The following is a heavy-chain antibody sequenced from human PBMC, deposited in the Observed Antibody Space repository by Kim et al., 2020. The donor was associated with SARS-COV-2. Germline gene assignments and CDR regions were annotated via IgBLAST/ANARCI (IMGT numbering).Heavy chain of an antibody. CDR2: ISGSGSHT. Sequence: GGSLRLSCAASGFTFTTYAMTWVRQAPGKGLEWVSGISGSGSHTYYAASVKGRFTISRDNSKNTLYLQMNSLRAEDTAIYYCAKDLSYGFGEGFFYYGMDLWGQGTTVTVSS. D-gene: IGHD3-10*01. V-gene: IGHV3-23*01. CDR1: GFTFTTYA. CDR3: AKDLSYGFGEGFFYYGMDL. J-gene: IGHJ6*02.